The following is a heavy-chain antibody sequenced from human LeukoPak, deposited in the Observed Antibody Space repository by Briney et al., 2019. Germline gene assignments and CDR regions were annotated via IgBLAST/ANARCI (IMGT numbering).Heavy chain of an antibody. CDR2: IYYSGST. D-gene: IGHD3-9*01. Sequence: SSETLSLTCTVSLGSISSYYWSWIRQPPGKGLEWIGYIYYSGSTYYNPSLKSRVTISVDTSKNQFSLKLSSVTAADTAVYYCARAFPSGYDILTGYPVNWFDPWGQGTLVTVSS. CDR1: LGSISSYY. CDR3: ARAFPSGYDILTGYPVNWFDP. J-gene: IGHJ5*02. V-gene: IGHV4-59*06.